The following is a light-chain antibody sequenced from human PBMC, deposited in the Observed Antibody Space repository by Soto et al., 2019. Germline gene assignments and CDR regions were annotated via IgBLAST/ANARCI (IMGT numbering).Light chain of an antibody. Sequence: DIKMTQSPSSVSASVGDRVTITCRASQGISSWLAWYQRKPGKAPKLLIYAASSLQSGVPSRFSASGSGTVFTLTISSLQPEDFATYYCQQANSFPITFGQGTRLEIK. V-gene: IGKV1-12*01. CDR2: AAS. CDR1: QGISSW. J-gene: IGKJ5*01. CDR3: QQANSFPIT.